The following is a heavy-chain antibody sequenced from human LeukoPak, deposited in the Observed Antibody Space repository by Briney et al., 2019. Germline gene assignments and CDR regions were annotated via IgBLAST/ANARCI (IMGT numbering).Heavy chain of an antibody. D-gene: IGHD3-22*01. CDR1: GFTVSSNY. V-gene: IGHV3-53*01. CDR2: IYSGGST. J-gene: IGHJ4*02. Sequence: QPGGSLRLTCAASGFTVSSNYMSWVRQAPGKGLEWVSVIYSGGSTYYANSVKGRFTISRDNSKNTLYLQMNSLRAEDTAVYYCAGYYYSSDFFDYWGQGTLVTVSS. CDR3: AGYYYSSDFFDY.